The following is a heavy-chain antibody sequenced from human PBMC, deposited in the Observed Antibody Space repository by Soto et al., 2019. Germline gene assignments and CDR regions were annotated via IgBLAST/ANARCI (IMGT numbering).Heavy chain of an antibody. CDR1: GGSFSGYY. V-gene: IGHV4-34*01. J-gene: IGHJ6*03. D-gene: IGHD4-4*01. CDR3: ASSRGYSNYRTRYYYMDV. Sequence: SETLSLTCAVYGGSFSGYYWSRIRQPPGKGLEWIGEINHSGSTNYNPSLKSRVTISVDTSKNQFSLKLSSVTAADTAVYYCASSRGYSNYRTRYYYMDVWGKGTTVTVSS. CDR2: INHSGST.